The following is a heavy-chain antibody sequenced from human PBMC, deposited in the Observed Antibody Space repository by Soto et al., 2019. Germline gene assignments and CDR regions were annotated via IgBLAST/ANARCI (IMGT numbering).Heavy chain of an antibody. CDR2: IRGKVNTYAT. Sequence: EVQLVESGGGLVQPGGSLKLSCVASGFTFSDSAMHWVRQASGKGLEWVGRIRGKVNTYATIYAASAKGRFTISREDSMNTAYLQMNSLKAENTAVYYCTRRRDWTAMAPLDYWGQGTLVTVSS. V-gene: IGHV3-73*02. CDR1: GFTFSDSA. J-gene: IGHJ4*02. CDR3: TRRRDWTAMAPLDY. D-gene: IGHD5-18*01.